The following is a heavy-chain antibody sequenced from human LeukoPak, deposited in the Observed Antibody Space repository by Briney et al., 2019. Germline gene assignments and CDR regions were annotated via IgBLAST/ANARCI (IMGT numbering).Heavy chain of an antibody. CDR3: ASLIAVAGIDAFDI. CDR1: GYTFTGYW. V-gene: IGHV1-46*01. D-gene: IGHD6-19*01. CDR2: ISPSGGST. Sequence: ASVKVSCKAFGYTFTGYWMHWVRQAPGQGPEWMGVISPSGGSTIYAQKFKGRVTLTRDMSTSTDYLELSSLRSEDTAVYYCASLIAVAGIDAFDIWGQGTMVTVSS. J-gene: IGHJ3*02.